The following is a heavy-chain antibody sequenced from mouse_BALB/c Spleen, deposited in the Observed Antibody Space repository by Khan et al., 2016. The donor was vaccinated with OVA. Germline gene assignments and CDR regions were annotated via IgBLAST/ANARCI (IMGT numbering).Heavy chain of an antibody. CDR1: GYSITSDYA. V-gene: IGHV3-2*02. D-gene: IGHD1-1*01. Sequence: EVQLVEAGPGLVKPSQSLSLTCTVTGYSITSDYAWNWIRQFPGNKLEWMGYISYSGRTSYNPSLKSRISITRETSKNQFFLQLNSVTTEATSTYYCARSVTITTVVATDFDYWGQGTTLTVSS. CDR3: ARSVTITTVVATDFDY. J-gene: IGHJ2*01. CDR2: ISYSGRT.